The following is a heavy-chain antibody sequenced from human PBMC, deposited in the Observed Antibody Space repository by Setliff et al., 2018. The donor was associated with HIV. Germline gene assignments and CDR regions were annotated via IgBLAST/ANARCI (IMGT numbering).Heavy chain of an antibody. CDR1: GASISSYS. V-gene: IGHV4-59*01. CDR3: ARVEAKIRGATYGMDV. CDR2: IHSYGNA. Sequence: SETLSLTCTVSGASISSYSWSWIRQSPGKRLEWIGYIHSYGNARNSPSLKSRVTISLDTSKNQLSLNLTSVTAADTAVYYCARVEAKIRGATYGMDVWGQGTTVTVSS. D-gene: IGHD3-10*01. J-gene: IGHJ6*02.